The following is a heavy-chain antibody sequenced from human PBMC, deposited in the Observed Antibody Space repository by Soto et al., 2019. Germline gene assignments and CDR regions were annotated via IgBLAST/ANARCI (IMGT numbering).Heavy chain of an antibody. CDR2: ISSSSSTI. CDR1: GFTFSSYS. J-gene: IGHJ3*02. Sequence: GGSLRLSCAASGFTFSSYSMNWVRQAPGKGLEWVSYISSSSSTIYYADSVKGRFTISRDNAKNSLYLQMNSLRAEDTAVYYCAKVLVGATHQGAFDIWGQGTMVTVSS. CDR3: AKVLVGATHQGAFDI. D-gene: IGHD1-26*01. V-gene: IGHV3-48*01.